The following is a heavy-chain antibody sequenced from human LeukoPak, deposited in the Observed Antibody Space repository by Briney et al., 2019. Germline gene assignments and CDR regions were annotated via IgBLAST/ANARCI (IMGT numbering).Heavy chain of an antibody. J-gene: IGHJ4*02. V-gene: IGHV4-4*07. CDR2: IYTSGST. CDR1: GCSISNYN. CDR3: ARDNRIAVAGNYFDY. Sequence: AETLSLTCTVSGCSISNYNWSWIRQPAGKGLEWIGRIYTSGSTIYNPSPKSRGTTFLDTNDNNFSQMLSSVTAADTAVYYCARDNRIAVAGNYFDYWGQGTLVTVSS. D-gene: IGHD6-19*01.